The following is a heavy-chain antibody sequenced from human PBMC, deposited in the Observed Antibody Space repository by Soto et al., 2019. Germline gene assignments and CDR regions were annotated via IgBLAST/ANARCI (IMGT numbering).Heavy chain of an antibody. D-gene: IGHD1-1*01. Sequence: TLSLTCAVSGGSISSGGYFWSWIRQPPGKGLEWIGNIFYSGTTYYNPSLKSRVTISVDTSKNQFSLKLSSVTAADTAVYFCARGVLYWGQGTLVTVSS. CDR2: IFYSGTT. V-gene: IGHV4-31*11. CDR1: GGSISSGGYF. J-gene: IGHJ4*02. CDR3: ARGVLY.